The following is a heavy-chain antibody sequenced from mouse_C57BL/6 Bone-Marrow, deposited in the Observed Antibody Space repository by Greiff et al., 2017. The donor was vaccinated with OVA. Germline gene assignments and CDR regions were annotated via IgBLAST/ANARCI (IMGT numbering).Heavy chain of an antibody. CDR3: AIYYYGSSYGFFAY. J-gene: IGHJ3*01. CDR1: GYTFTSYW. V-gene: IGHV1-64*01. Sequence: QVQLQQPGAELVKPGASVKLSCKASGYTFTSYWMHWVKQRPGQGLEWIGMIHPNSGSTNYNEKFKSKATLPVAKSSSTAYMQLSSLTSEDSSVYYCAIYYYGSSYGFFAYWGQGTLVTVSA. CDR2: IHPNSGST. D-gene: IGHD1-1*01.